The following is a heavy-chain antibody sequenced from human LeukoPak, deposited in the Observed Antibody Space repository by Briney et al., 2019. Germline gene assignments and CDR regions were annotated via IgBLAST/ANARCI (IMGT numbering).Heavy chain of an antibody. Sequence: PGGSLRLSCAASGFTFSSYGMSWVRQAPGEGQEWVSAISWNGDATNYADSVKGRFTISRDNSKNTLYLQMNSLRGGDTAVYYCARGTTDQLGVYDYWGQGTLVTVSS. D-gene: IGHD1-1*01. V-gene: IGHV3-23*01. CDR2: ISWNGDAT. CDR1: GFTFSSYG. CDR3: ARGTTDQLGVYDY. J-gene: IGHJ4*02.